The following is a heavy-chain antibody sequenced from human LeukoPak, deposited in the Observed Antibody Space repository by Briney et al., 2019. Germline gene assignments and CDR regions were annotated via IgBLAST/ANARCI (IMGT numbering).Heavy chain of an antibody. CDR3: ARDRGSSYYFDY. V-gene: IGHV3-33*01. Sequence: GGSLRLPCAASGFTFSSYGMHWVRQAPGKGLEWVAVIWYDGSNKYYADSVKGRFTISRDNSKNTLYLQMNSLRAEDTAVYYCARDRGSSYYFDYWGQGTLVTVSS. D-gene: IGHD6-6*01. J-gene: IGHJ4*02. CDR1: GFTFSSYG. CDR2: IWYDGSNK.